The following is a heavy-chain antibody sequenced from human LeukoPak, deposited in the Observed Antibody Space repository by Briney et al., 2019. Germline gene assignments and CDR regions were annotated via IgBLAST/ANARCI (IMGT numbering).Heavy chain of an antibody. CDR2: IYHSGDT. CDR3: ARDRYGDMVRDSFDI. V-gene: IGHV4-38-2*02. D-gene: IGHD4-17*01. J-gene: IGHJ3*02. Sequence: SETLSLTCTVSGYSISSGYYWGWIRQPPGKGPEWIASIYHSGDTYHNPSLKSRVTISVDMSKNHFSLNLNSVTAADTAVYYYARDRYGDMVRDSFDIWGQGTMVTVS. CDR1: GYSISSGYY.